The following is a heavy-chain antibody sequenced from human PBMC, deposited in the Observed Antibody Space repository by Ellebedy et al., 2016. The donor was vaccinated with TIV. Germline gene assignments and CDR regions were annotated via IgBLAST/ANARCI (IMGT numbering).Heavy chain of an antibody. CDR3: ARDEEIWFGDLNGRYYTMDV. CDR2: ISSSGDTM. D-gene: IGHD3-10*01. V-gene: IGHV3-48*03. J-gene: IGHJ6*02. CDR1: GFTFSSFE. Sequence: PGGSLRLSCAASGFTFSSFEMNWVRQAPGKGLEWLSYISSSGDTMYYADSVNGRFTVSRDNAKNSLYLQMNARRADDTAVHYCARDEEIWFGDLNGRYYTMDVWGQGTTVTVSS.